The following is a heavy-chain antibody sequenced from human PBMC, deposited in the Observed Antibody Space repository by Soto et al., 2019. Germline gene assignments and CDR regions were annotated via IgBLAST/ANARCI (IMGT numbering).Heavy chain of an antibody. CDR2: ISYDGSNK. D-gene: IGHD1-26*01. Sequence: QVQLVESGGGVVQPGRSLRLSCAASGFTFSSYAMHWVRQAPGKGLEWVAVISYDGSNKYYADSVKGRFTISRDNSKNTLYLQMNSLRAEDTAVYYCASLVGATTLYGFDYWAREPWSPSPQ. CDR1: GFTFSSYA. CDR3: ASLVGATTLYGFDY. V-gene: IGHV3-30-3*01. J-gene: IGHJ4*02.